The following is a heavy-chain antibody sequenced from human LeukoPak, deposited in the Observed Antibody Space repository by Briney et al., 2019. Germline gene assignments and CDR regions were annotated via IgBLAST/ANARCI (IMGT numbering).Heavy chain of an antibody. CDR2: INTDGSST. Sequence: GGSLRLSCAASGFTFSSYWMHWVRQAPGKGLVWFSRINTDGSSTNYADSVKGRFTISRDNAKNTLYLQMNSLRAEDTAVYYCARQYYHDSSGYPFDYWGQGTLVTVSS. CDR1: GFTFSSYW. D-gene: IGHD3-22*01. J-gene: IGHJ4*02. CDR3: ARQYYHDSSGYPFDY. V-gene: IGHV3-74*01.